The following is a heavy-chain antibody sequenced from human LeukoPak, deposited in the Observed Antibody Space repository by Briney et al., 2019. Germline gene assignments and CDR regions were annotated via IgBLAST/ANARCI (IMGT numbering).Heavy chain of an antibody. CDR3: ARELGQYSSSPSFDY. Sequence: PGGSLKLSCAASGFTFSSYSMNWVRQAPGKGLEWVSSISSSSSYIYYADSVKGRFTISRDKAKNSLYLQMNSLRAEDTAVYYCARELGQYSSSPSFDYWGQGTLVTVSS. CDR1: GFTFSSYS. D-gene: IGHD6-13*01. V-gene: IGHV3-21*01. CDR2: ISSSSSYI. J-gene: IGHJ4*02.